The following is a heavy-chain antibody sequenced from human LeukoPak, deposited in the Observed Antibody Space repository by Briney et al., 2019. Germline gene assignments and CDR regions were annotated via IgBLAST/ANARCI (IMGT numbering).Heavy chain of an antibody. CDR2: ISGSGGDT. CDR3: AKLIALAATDDY. CDR1: GFTFSSYA. V-gene: IGHV3-23*01. Sequence: GGSLRLSCVASGFTFSSYAMNWVRQAPGKGLEWVSSISGSGGDTYYADSVKGRFTISRDNSKNTLYLEVNSLRVEDTAVYYCAKLIALAATDDYWGQGTLVTVSS. J-gene: IGHJ4*02. D-gene: IGHD2-8*02.